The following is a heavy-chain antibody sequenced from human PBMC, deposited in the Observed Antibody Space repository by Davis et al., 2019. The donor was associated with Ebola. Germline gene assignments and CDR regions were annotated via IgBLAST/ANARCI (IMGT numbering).Heavy chain of an antibody. CDR3: ARDCSGGSCSPGGPPSYGMDV. CDR1: GFTFSSYS. CDR2: ISSSSSYI. Sequence: PGGSLRLSCAASGFTFSSYSMNWVRQAPGKGLEWVSSISSSSSYIYYADSVKGRFTISRDNAKNSLYLQMNSLRAEDTAVYYCARDCSGGSCSPGGPPSYGMDVWGQGTTVTVSS. D-gene: IGHD2-15*01. J-gene: IGHJ6*02. V-gene: IGHV3-21*01.